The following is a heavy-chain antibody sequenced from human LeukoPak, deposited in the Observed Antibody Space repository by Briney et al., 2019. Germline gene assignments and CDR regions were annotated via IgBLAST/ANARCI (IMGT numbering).Heavy chain of an antibody. CDR1: GYTFTGYY. CDR3: AREGSGRTYNWFDP. CDR2: INPNSGGT. Sequence: ASVKVSCKASGYTFTGYYMHWVRQAPGQGLEWMGWINPNSGGTNYAQKFQGRVTMTRDTSISTAYMELSRLRSDDTAVYYCAREGSGRTYNWFDPWGQGTLVTVSP. D-gene: IGHD3-10*01. V-gene: IGHV1-2*02. J-gene: IGHJ5*02.